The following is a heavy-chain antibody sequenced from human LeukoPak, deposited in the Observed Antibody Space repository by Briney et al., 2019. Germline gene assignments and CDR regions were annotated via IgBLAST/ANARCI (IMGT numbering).Heavy chain of an antibody. CDR3: ARAVGYCSSTSCLNWFDP. CDR2: ICHSGST. J-gene: IGHJ5*02. V-gene: IGHV4-38-2*02. Sequence: SETLSLTCTVSGYSTSSGYYWGWIRQPPGKGLEWIGSICHSGSTYYNPSLKSRVTISVDTSKNQFSLKLSSVTAADTAVYYCARAVGYCSSTSCLNWFDPWGQGTLVTVSS. CDR1: GYSTSSGYY. D-gene: IGHD2-2*01.